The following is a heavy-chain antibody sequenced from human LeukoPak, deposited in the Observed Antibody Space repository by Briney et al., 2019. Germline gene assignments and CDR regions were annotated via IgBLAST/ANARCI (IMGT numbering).Heavy chain of an antibody. CDR1: GFTFSHYW. CDR2: INQDGSEE. D-gene: IGHD1-26*01. CDR3: ARDSGRFYIDY. J-gene: IGHJ4*02. V-gene: IGHV3-7*03. Sequence: GGSLRLSCAAFGFTFSHYWMTWVRQAPGKGLEWVANINQDGSEEFYVDSLKGRFTISRDNAKNSLYLQINSLRADDTAIYYCARDSGRFYIDYWGQGTLVTVSS.